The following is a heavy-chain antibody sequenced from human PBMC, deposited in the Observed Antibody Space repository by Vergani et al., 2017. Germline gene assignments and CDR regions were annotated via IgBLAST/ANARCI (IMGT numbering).Heavy chain of an antibody. D-gene: IGHD6-6*01. J-gene: IGHJ6*02. Sequence: QVQLVQSGAEVKKPGSSVKVSCKASGGTFSSYAISWVRQAPGQGLEWMGGIIPIFGTANYAQKFQGRVTITADESTSTAYMELSSVTAADTAVYYCAGDRGGIAARPGYYYYGMDVWGQGTTVTVSS. CDR2: IIPIFGTA. CDR3: AGDRGGIAARPGYYYYGMDV. V-gene: IGHV1-69*01. CDR1: GGTFSSYA.